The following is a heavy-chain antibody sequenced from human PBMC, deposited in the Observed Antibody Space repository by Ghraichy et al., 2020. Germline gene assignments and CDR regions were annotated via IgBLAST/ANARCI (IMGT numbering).Heavy chain of an antibody. V-gene: IGHV1-46*01. CDR3: ARAPSGSYCFDY. Sequence: ASVKVSCKASGYTFTSYYMHWVRQAPGQGLEWMGIINPSGGSTSYAQKFQGRVTMTRDTSTTTVYMEMSSLRSEDTAVYYCARAPSGSYCFDYWGQGTLVTVSS. CDR2: INPSGGST. D-gene: IGHD1-26*01. J-gene: IGHJ4*02. CDR1: GYTFTSYY.